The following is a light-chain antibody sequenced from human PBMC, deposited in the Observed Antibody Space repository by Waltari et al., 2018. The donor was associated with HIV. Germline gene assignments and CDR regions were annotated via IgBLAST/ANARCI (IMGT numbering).Light chain of an antibody. CDR3: QQAHSSPFT. V-gene: IGKV1-12*01. CDR1: LDISRW. Sequence: DIQMTQSPSSVSASVGDRVTITRRASLDISRWLAWYQQKQGKAPKLLIYAAFNLQSGVPSRFSGSGSGTDFTLTISGLQPEDVATYYCQQAHSSPFTFGPGTKVDIK. CDR2: AAF. J-gene: IGKJ3*01.